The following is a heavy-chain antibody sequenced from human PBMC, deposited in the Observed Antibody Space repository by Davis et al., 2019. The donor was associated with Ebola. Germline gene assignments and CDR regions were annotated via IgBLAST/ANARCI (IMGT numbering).Heavy chain of an antibody. CDR1: GGSISSYY. CDR3: ARRTVGYNSIFDY. J-gene: IGHJ4*02. Sequence: MPGGSLRLSCTVSGGSISSYYWSWIRQPPGKGLEWIGYIYYSRSTNYNPSLKSRVTISVDTSKNQFSLKLSSVTAADTAVYYCARRTVGYNSIFDYWGQGTLVTVSS. CDR2: IYYSRST. D-gene: IGHD5-24*01. V-gene: IGHV4-59*01.